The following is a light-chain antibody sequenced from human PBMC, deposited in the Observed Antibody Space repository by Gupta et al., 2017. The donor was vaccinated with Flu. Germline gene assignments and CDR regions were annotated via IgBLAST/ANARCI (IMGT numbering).Light chain of an antibody. CDR1: QDIRND. V-gene: IGKV1-17*01. J-gene: IGKJ2*01. Sequence: GDRVTITCRASQDIRNDLGWYQQKRGKAPKRLISAASSLQSGVPSRFSGSGSGTEFNLTINSLQPEDFATYYCLQHNSYPYTFGQGTKLEIK. CDR2: AAS. CDR3: LQHNSYPYT.